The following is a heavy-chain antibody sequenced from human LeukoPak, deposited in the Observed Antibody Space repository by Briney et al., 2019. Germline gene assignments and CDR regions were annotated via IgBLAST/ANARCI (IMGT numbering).Heavy chain of an antibody. CDR3: ARLQSVPAAGGWWFDP. V-gene: IGHV4-39*01. J-gene: IGHJ5*02. Sequence: SETLSLTCTVSGGSISSSTYYWGWIRQPPGKGLEWIGSLYYSGSTYNHPSLKSRVTISVDTSKNQFSLKLSSVTAADTAVYYCARLQSVPAAGGWWFDPWGQGTLVTVSS. CDR2: LYYSGST. D-gene: IGHD2-2*01. CDR1: GGSISSSTYY.